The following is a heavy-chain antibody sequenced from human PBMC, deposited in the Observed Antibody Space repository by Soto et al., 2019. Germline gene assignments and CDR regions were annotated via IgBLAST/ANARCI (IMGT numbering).Heavy chain of an antibody. CDR3: ARDVSGVAGSDAFDI. J-gene: IGHJ3*02. CDR1: GYSISSGYY. V-gene: IGHV4-38-2*02. Sequence: PXGTLSLTCAVSGYSISSGYYWCCIRQPPGKGLEWIGSIYHSGSTYYNPSLKSRVTISVDTSKNQFSLKLSSVTAADTAVYYCARDVSGVAGSDAFDIWGQGTMVTVSS. CDR2: IYHSGST. D-gene: IGHD6-19*01.